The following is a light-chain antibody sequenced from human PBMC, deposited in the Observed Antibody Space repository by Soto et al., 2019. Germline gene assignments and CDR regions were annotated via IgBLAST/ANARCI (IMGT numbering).Light chain of an antibody. Sequence: EIVLTQSPATLSLSPGERATLSCRASQSVSSYLAWYQQKPGQAPRLLIYGASTRASGIPARFSGSGYGTEFTLTISSLQSEDFAVYYCQQCNNWPPLTFGGGTKVDI. J-gene: IGKJ4*01. CDR2: GAS. CDR3: QQCNNWPPLT. V-gene: IGKV3-15*01. CDR1: QSVSSY.